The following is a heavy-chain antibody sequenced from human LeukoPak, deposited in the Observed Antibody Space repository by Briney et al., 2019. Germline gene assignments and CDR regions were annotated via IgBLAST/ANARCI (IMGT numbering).Heavy chain of an antibody. D-gene: IGHD3-16*02. CDR1: GYTFTRYG. CDR3: ARVRRELSIIDAFEI. CDR2: ISTYNGDT. Sequence: HAASVKVSCKASGYTFTRYGINWVRQAPGQGPEWMGWISTYNGDTRYGQKVQGRVTLTTDTSTSTVYMDLRSLRSDDTAIYYCARVRRELSIIDAFEIWGQGTLVTVSS. J-gene: IGHJ3*02. V-gene: IGHV1-18*01.